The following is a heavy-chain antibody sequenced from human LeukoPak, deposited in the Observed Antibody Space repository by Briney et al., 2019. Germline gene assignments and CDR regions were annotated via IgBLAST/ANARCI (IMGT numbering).Heavy chain of an antibody. Sequence: GESLKISCKGSGYSFTSYWIGWVRQMPGKGLEWMGIIYPSDSDTRYSPSFQGQVTISADKSISTAYLQWSSLKASDTAMYYCARHLGRVVIPTLSWFDPWGQGTLVTVSS. CDR1: GYSFTSYW. V-gene: IGHV5-51*01. D-gene: IGHD3-3*01. J-gene: IGHJ5*02. CDR2: IYPSDSDT. CDR3: ARHLGRVVIPTLSWFDP.